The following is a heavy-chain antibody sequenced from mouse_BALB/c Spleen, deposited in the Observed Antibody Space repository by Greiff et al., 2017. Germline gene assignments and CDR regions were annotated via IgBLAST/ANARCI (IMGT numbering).Heavy chain of an antibody. J-gene: IGHJ3*01. CDR3: TRVIYGYEGCFAY. D-gene: IGHD2-2*01. V-gene: IGHV1S29*02. Sequence: EVKLMESGPELVKPGTSVKISCKASGYTFTDYNMHWVKQSHGKSLEWIGYIYPFNGGTDYNQKFKGKATMTVDKSSSTEYMELRNLTSEDSAVYYCTRVIYGYEGCFAYWGQGTLVTVSA. CDR2: IYPFNGGT. CDR1: GYTFTDYN.